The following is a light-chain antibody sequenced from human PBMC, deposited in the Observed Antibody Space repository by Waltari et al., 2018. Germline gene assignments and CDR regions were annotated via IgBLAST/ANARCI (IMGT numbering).Light chain of an antibody. J-gene: IGLJ3*02. CDR2: VNSDGSH. CDR1: SGHSSNI. CDR3: QTGGHGTWV. V-gene: IGLV4-69*01. Sequence: QLVLTQSPSASASLGASVKLTCTLSSGHSSNIIAWHQQQPEKGPRYLMKVNSDGSHGKGDEIPDRFSGSSSGAECYLTISSLQSEDEADYYCQTGGHGTWVFGGGTKLTVL.